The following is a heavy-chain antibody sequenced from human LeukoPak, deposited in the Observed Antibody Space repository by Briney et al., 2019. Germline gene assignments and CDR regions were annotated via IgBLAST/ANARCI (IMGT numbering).Heavy chain of an antibody. V-gene: IGHV1-18*01. J-gene: IGHJ6*03. CDR3: ARVNILDNWNDARPYYYYYYMDV. CDR2: ISAYNGNT. CDR1: GYTFTSYA. Sequence: ASVKLSCKASGYTFTSYAISWVRQVPGQGLEWMVWISAYNGNTNYAQKLQGRVTMPTDTSTSTAYMELRGLRSDDTAVYYCARVNILDNWNDARPYYYYYYMDVWGKGTTVPVSS. D-gene: IGHD1-1*01.